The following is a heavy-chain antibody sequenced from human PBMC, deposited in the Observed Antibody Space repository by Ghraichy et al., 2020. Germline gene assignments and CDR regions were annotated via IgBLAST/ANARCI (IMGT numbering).Heavy chain of an antibody. Sequence: SETLSLTCTVSGDSMSTSHYYWSWVRQPPGKGLKWKGNVTFSGNTNYNPSLRSRVTISADTSKNQFSLNLRSVTGADTAVYYCTRQTQACFIYFHHWGRGTLATVSS. CDR1: GDSMSTSHYY. D-gene: IGHD3-16*01. CDR3: TRQTQACFIYFHH. J-gene: IGHJ1*01. CDR2: VTFSGNT. V-gene: IGHV4-39*01.